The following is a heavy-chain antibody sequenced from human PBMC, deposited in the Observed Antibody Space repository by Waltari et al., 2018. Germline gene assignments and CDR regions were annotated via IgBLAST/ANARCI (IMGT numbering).Heavy chain of an antibody. V-gene: IGHV3-23*01. D-gene: IGHD6-19*01. CDR1: GFTFSSYA. J-gene: IGHJ4*02. CDR2: ISGSGGST. Sequence: EVQLLESGGGLVQPGGSLRLSCAASGFTFSSYAMSWVRQAPGKGLEWVSAISGSGGSTYYADSVKGRFTISRDNSKNTLYLQMNSLRAEDTAVYYCAKGTYSSGWYLGSFDYWGQGTLVTVSS. CDR3: AKGTYSSGWYLGSFDY.